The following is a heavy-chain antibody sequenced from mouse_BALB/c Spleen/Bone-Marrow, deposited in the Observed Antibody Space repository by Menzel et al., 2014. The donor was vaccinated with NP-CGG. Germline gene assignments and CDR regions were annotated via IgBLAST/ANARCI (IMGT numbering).Heavy chain of an antibody. J-gene: IGHJ1*01. D-gene: IGHD2-4*01. Sequence: VKLVESGPELVKPGASVKMSCKASGYTFTSYYIHWVKQRPGQGLEWIGWIYPGDGSTKYNEKFKGKTTLTADKSSGTAYMLLSSLTSEDSAIYFCAIYYDYSWYFDVWGAGTTVTVSS. CDR1: GYTFTSYY. CDR3: AIYYDYSWYFDV. V-gene: IGHV1S56*01. CDR2: IYPGDGST.